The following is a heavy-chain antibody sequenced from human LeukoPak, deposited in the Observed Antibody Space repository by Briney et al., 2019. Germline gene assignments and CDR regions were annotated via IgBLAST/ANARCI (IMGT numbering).Heavy chain of an antibody. J-gene: IGHJ5*02. CDR3: ARGSVEATSDWFDP. V-gene: IGHV4-38-2*02. CDR1: GYSISSGYY. D-gene: IGHD1-26*01. Sequence: NASETLSLTCTVSGYSISSGYYWGWIRQPPGKGLEWIGSIYHSGSTYYNPSLKSRVTISVDTSKNQFSLKLSSVTAADTAVYYCARGSVEATSDWFDPWGQGTLVTVSS. CDR2: IYHSGST.